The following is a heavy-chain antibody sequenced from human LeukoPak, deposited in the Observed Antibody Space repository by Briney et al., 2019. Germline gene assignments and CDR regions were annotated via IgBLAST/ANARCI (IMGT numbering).Heavy chain of an antibody. J-gene: IGHJ4*02. CDR3: ATALRDSSGYYYYFDY. V-gene: IGHV1-24*01. D-gene: IGHD3-22*01. CDR1: GYTLTELS. Sequence: RASVKLSCKVSGYTLTELSMHWVRQAPGKGLEWMGGFDPEDGETIYAQKFQGRVTMTEDTSTDTAYMELSSLRSEDTAVYYCATALRDSSGYYYYFDYWGQGTLVTVSS. CDR2: FDPEDGET.